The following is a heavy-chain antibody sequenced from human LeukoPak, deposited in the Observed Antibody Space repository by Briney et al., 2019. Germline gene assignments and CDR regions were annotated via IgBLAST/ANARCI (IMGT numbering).Heavy chain of an antibody. CDR2: IYNTGGT. CDR1: GFSISSDY. Sequence: GGSLRLSCAASGFSISSDYMTWVRQAPGKGLEWVSVIYNTGGTTYADSVRGRFTISRDNSKNTVFLQMNSLRPEDTAVYYCVRATWDYWGQGTLVTVSS. V-gene: IGHV3-66*01. CDR3: VRATWDY. J-gene: IGHJ4*02.